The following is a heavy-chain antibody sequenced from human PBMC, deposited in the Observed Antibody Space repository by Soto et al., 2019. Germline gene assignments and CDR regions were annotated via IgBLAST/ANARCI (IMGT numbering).Heavy chain of an antibody. D-gene: IGHD3-3*01. CDR2: IIPIFGTA. CDR3: ARCDFWSGYYHRFDY. Sequence: GASVKVSCKASGGTFSSYAISWVRQAPGQGLEWMGGIIPIFGTANYAQKFQGRVTITADESTSTAYMELSSLRSEDTAVYHCARCDFWSGYYHRFDYWGQGTLVTV. CDR1: GGTFSSYA. V-gene: IGHV1-69*13. J-gene: IGHJ4*02.